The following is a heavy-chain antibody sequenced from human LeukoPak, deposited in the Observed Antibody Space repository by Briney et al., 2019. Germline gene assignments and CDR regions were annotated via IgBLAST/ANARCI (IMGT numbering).Heavy chain of an antibody. CDR3: AKEAGDGYNNWFDP. CDR1: GLTISSYG. Sequence: GGSQRLSCAASGLTISSYGMHWVRQAPGKGLEWVAVIWYDGSNKYYADSVKGRFTISRDNSKNTLYLQMNSLRAEDTAVYYCAKEAGDGYNNWFDPWGQGTLVTVSS. V-gene: IGHV3-33*06. J-gene: IGHJ5*02. D-gene: IGHD5-24*01. CDR2: IWYDGSNK.